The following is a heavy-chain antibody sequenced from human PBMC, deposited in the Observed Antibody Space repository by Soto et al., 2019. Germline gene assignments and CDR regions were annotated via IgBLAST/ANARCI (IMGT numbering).Heavy chain of an antibody. CDR3: AKGLGSGSYAASDS. V-gene: IGHV3-23*01. CDR2: ITGSGDNT. D-gene: IGHD1-26*01. CDR1: GFTFSSYA. J-gene: IGHJ5*01. Sequence: EVQLLESGGGLVQPGGSLRLSCAASGFTFSSYALSWVRQAPGKGLEWVSAITGSGDNTYYADSVKGRFTISRDNSKNALSIRMNSLRAKHTAIYYCAKGLGSGSYAASDSWGQGTLVTVSS.